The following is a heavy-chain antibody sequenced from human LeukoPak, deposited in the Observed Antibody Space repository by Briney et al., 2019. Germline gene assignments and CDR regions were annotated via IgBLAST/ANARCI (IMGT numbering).Heavy chain of an antibody. Sequence: SETLSLTCTVSGDSISSGDYYCSWIRQPAGKGLEWIGRISSSGSTNYNPSLKSRVTISVDTSKNQFSLKLSSVTAADTAVYFCARGPYSYDSSGAFDIWGQGTMVTVSS. J-gene: IGHJ3*02. CDR1: GDSISSGDYY. CDR3: ARGPYSYDSSGAFDI. D-gene: IGHD3-22*01. CDR2: ISSSGST. V-gene: IGHV4-61*02.